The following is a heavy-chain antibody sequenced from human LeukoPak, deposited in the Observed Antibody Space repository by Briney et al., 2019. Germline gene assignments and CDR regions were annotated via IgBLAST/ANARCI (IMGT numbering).Heavy chain of an antibody. V-gene: IGHV3-74*01. D-gene: IGHD3-22*01. CDR3: ARCYYDSSGYCNGVDY. CDR2: INSDGSST. Sequence: PGGPLRLSCAASGFTLHSYWMHWVRHAPGKGLVWVSRINSDGSSTNYADSVKGRFTISRDNAKSTLYLQMNSLRAEDTAVYYCARCYYDSSGYCNGVDYWGQGTLVTVSS. CDR1: GFTLHSYW. J-gene: IGHJ4*02.